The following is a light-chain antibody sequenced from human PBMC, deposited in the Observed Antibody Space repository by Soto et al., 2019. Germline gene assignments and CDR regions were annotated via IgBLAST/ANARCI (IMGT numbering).Light chain of an antibody. J-gene: IGLJ1*01. Sequence: QSVLTQPPSASGSPGQSVTISCTGTSSDVGVYNFVSWYQQHPGKAPKLMIYEVSKRPSGVPDRFSGSKSGYTASLTVSGLQAEDEADYFCSSYAGSYVFGTGTKLTVL. CDR1: SSDVGVYNF. CDR3: SSYAGSYV. V-gene: IGLV2-8*01. CDR2: EVS.